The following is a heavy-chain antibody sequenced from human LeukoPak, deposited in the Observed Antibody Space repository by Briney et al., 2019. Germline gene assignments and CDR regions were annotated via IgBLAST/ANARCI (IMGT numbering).Heavy chain of an antibody. CDR2: IIPIFGTA. V-gene: IGHV1-69*13. CDR1: GGTFSSYA. CDR3: ASGKVDYDILTGSHGYGMDV. J-gene: IGHJ6*04. Sequence: ASVKVSCKASGGTFSSYAIRWVRQAPGQGLEWMGGIIPIFGTANYAQKFQGRVTITADESTSTAYMELSSLRSEDTAVYYCASGKVDYDILTGSHGYGMDVWGKGTTVTVSS. D-gene: IGHD3-9*01.